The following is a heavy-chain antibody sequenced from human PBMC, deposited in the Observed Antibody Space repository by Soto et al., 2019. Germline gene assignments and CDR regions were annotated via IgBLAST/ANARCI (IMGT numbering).Heavy chain of an antibody. CDR3: AEGALDSSGYYPPYYYYYGMDV. V-gene: IGHV3-23*01. J-gene: IGHJ6*02. CDR1: GFTFSSYA. Sequence: SLRLSCAASGFTFSSYAMSWVRQAPGKGLEWVSAISGSGGSTYYADSVKGRFTISRDNSKNTLYLQMNSLRAEDTAVYYCAEGALDSSGYYPPYYYYYGMDVWGQGTTVTVSS. CDR2: ISGSGGST. D-gene: IGHD3-22*01.